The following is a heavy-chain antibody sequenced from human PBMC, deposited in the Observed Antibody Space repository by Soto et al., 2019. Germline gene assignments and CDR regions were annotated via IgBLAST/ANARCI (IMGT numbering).Heavy chain of an antibody. V-gene: IGHV1-18*01. D-gene: IGHD4-17*01. CDR3: ARDSTYGDYGYWYFDL. CDR2: ISAYNGNT. Sequence: ASVKVSCKASGYTFTSYGISWVRQAPGQGLEWMGWISAYNGNTNYAQKLQGRVTMTTDTSTTTAYMELRSLRSDDTAVYYRARDSTYGDYGYWYFDLWGRGTLVTVSS. CDR1: GYTFTSYG. J-gene: IGHJ2*01.